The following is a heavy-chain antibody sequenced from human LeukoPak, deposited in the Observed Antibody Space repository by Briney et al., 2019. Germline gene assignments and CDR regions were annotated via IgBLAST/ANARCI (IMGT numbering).Heavy chain of an antibody. CDR1: GYTFTDHW. J-gene: IGHJ4*02. V-gene: IGHV5-51*01. Sequence: KGGESLKISCKASGYTFTDHWIGGGRPLPGKGLEWMGIIYPGDSDTRYSPSFQGQVTISADKSISTAYLQWRNLQAPDTAMYYCARGDNSGWYFFDYWGQGTLVTVSS. CDR2: IYPGDSDT. D-gene: IGHD6-19*01. CDR3: ARGDNSGWYFFDY.